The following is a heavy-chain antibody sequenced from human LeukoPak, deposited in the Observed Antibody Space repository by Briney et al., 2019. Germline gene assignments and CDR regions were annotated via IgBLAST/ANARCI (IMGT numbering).Heavy chain of an antibody. CDR3: ARDRSAGKYGMDV. CDR1: GFTFSTYT. V-gene: IGHV3-21*01. D-gene: IGHD6-13*01. Sequence: GGSLRLSCAVSGFTFSTYTMNWVRQAPGKGLEWVSSIRSSSSYIYYADSVKGRLTISRDNAKNSLYLQMNSLRAEDTAVYYCARDRSAGKYGMDVWGQGTTVTVSS. J-gene: IGHJ6*02. CDR2: IRSSSSYI.